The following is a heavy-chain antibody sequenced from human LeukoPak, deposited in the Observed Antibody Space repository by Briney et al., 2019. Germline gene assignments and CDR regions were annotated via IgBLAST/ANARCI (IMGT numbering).Heavy chain of an antibody. D-gene: IGHD6-13*01. Sequence: GGSLRLSCAASGFSFSSYWMSWVRQAPGRVLEWVANIKQDGSKKYYLDSVKGRFTISRDNAKNSLYLQMNSLRAEDTAVYYCARIPAGIATRKGKLYYYYYYMDVWGEGTTVTVSS. V-gene: IGHV3-7*01. CDR3: ARIPAGIATRKGKLYYYYYYMDV. CDR1: GFSFSSYW. CDR2: IKQDGSKK. J-gene: IGHJ6*03.